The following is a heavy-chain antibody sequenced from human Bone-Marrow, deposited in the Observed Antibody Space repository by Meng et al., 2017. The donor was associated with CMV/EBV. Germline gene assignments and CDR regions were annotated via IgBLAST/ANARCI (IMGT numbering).Heavy chain of an antibody. Sequence: SLKISCAASGFTFDDYAMHWVRQAPGKGLEWVSGISWNSGSIGYADSVKGRFTISRDNAKNSLYLQMNSLRAEDTALYYCASVSGSFDYWGQGTLVTVSS. D-gene: IGHD1-26*01. J-gene: IGHJ4*02. CDR1: GFTFDDYA. CDR2: ISWNSGSI. CDR3: ASVSGSFDY. V-gene: IGHV3-9*01.